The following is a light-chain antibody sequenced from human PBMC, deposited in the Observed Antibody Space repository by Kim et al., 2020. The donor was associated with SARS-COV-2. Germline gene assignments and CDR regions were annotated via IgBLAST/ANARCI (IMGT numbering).Light chain of an antibody. CDR1: QNITTC. V-gene: IGKV1-5*03. CDR2: EAS. CDR3: QQYETHPLT. J-gene: IGKJ3*01. Sequence: DISMTQSPATLPASVGDRITMTCRASQNITTCLAWYLQKPGKAPKLLIFEASTLQSGVSSRFSGSGSGTEFTLTINSLQPDDFASYYCQQYETHPLTFGPGTKVDIK.